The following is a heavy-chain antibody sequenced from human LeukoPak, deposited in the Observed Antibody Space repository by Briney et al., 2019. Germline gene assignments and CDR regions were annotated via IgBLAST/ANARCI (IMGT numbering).Heavy chain of an antibody. V-gene: IGHV1-18*01. CDR2: ISAYNGNT. CDR1: GYTFTSYG. D-gene: IGHD3-22*01. J-gene: IGHJ5*02. CDR3: ARASDYYDSSGYYGRFDP. Sequence: GASVKVSCKASGYTFTSYGISWVRPAPGQGLEWMGWISAYNGNTNYAQKLQGRVTMTTDTSTSTAYMELRSLRSDDTAVYYCARASDYYDSSGYYGRFDPWGQGTLVTVSS.